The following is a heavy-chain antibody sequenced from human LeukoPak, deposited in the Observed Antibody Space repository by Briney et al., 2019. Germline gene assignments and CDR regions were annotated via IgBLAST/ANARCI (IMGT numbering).Heavy chain of an antibody. Sequence: GGCLRLSCAASGFTFSSYSMSWVRQAPGKGLEWVANIREDGSEKYYVDSVKGRFTISRDNAKNSLYLQMNSLRAEDTAVYYCARDRTRFYAWGRGTLVTVSS. CDR3: ARDRTRFYA. CDR1: GFTFSSYS. J-gene: IGHJ5*02. V-gene: IGHV3-7*01. D-gene: IGHD2/OR15-2a*01. CDR2: IREDGSEK.